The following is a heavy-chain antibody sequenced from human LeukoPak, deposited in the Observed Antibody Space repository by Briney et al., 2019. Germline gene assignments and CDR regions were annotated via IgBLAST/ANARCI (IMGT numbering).Heavy chain of an antibody. J-gene: IGHJ5*02. CDR3: ARVGQYNWNYGVWFDP. V-gene: IGHV1-18*01. CDR2: ISAYNGNT. CDR1: GYTFTSYG. Sequence: ASVKVSCTASGYTFTSYGISWVRQAPGQGLEWMGWISAYNGNTNYAQKLQGRVTMTTDTSTSTAYMELRSLRSDDTAVYYCARVGQYNWNYGVWFDPWGQGTLVTVSS. D-gene: IGHD1-7*01.